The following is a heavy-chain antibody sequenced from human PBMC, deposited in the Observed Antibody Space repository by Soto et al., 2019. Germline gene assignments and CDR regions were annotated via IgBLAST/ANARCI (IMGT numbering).Heavy chain of an antibody. CDR3: ARGYSSPNLKWYYYYYYMDV. CDR1: GFTFSSYS. V-gene: IGHV3-48*01. Sequence: GGSLRLSCAASGFTFSSYSMNWVRQAPGKGLEWVSYISSSSSTIYYADSVKGRFTISRDNAKNSLYLQMNSLRAEDTAVYYCARGYSSPNLKWYYYYYYMDVWGKGTTVTVSS. J-gene: IGHJ6*03. D-gene: IGHD6-13*01. CDR2: ISSSSSTI.